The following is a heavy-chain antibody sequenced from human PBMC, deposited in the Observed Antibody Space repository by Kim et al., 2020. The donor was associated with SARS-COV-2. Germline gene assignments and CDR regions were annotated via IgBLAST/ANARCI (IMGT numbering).Heavy chain of an antibody. D-gene: IGHD2-21*02. CDR3: AKQGRVVVTATSDY. V-gene: IGHV3-23*01. Sequence: ADSVKGRFTISRDNSKNTLYLQMNSLRAEDTAVYYCAKQGRVVVTATSDYWGQGTLVTVSS. J-gene: IGHJ4*02.